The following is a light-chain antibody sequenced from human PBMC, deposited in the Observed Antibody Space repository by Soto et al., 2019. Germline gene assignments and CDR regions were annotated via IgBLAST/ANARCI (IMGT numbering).Light chain of an antibody. CDR3: QDYGTSHPWT. J-gene: IGKJ1*01. CDR2: GGS. V-gene: IGKV3-20*01. CDR1: QNIRGNE. Sequence: EVVLTQSPGALSLSPGEGVTLSCRASQNIRGNELAWYRQKRGQAPRLLIYGGSSRAEGIPDRFSGRGTGTNFTLTIRRLEPEDSAVYYCQDYGTSHPWTFGQGPKLEIK.